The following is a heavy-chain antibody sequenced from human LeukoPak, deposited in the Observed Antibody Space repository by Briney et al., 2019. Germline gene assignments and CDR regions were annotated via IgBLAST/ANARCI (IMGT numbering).Heavy chain of an antibody. CDR3: TRDRLTYYDFWSGYPEY. CDR2: IRTKAYGGTT. Sequence: GRSLRLSCTGSGFTLGDYALTWFRQAPGKGLEWVGLIRTKAYGGTTDYAASVKGRFTISRDDSKSIAYLQMNSLKTEDTAVYYCTRDRLTYYDFWSGYPEYWGQGTLVTVSS. D-gene: IGHD3-3*01. CDR1: GFTLGDYA. V-gene: IGHV3-49*03. J-gene: IGHJ4*02.